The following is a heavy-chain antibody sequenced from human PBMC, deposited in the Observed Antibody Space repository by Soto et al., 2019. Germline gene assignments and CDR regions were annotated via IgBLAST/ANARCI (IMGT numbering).Heavy chain of an antibody. CDR3: AKDRSVVVVVAATTPLDS. J-gene: IGHJ4*02. Sequence: QVQLVESGGGVVQPGRSLRLSCAASGFTFSSYGMHWVRQAPGKGLEWVAVISYDGSNKYYADSVKGRFTISRDNSKNTLYLQMNSLRAEDTAVYYCAKDRSVVVVVAATTPLDSWGQGTLVTVSS. V-gene: IGHV3-30*18. CDR1: GFTFSSYG. D-gene: IGHD2-15*01. CDR2: ISYDGSNK.